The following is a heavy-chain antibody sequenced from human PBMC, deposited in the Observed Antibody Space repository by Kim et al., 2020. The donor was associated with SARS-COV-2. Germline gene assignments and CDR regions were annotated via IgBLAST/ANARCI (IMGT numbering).Heavy chain of an antibody. CDR3: ARASAAAGTFDY. D-gene: IGHD6-13*01. CDR2: INHSGST. J-gene: IGHJ4*02. V-gene: IGHV4-34*01. CDR1: GGSFSGYY. Sequence: SETLSLTCAVYGGSFSGYYWSWIRQPPGKGLEWIGEINHSGSTNYNPSLKSRVTISVDTSKNQFSLKPSSVTAADTAAYYCARASAAAGTFDYWGQGTLVTVSS.